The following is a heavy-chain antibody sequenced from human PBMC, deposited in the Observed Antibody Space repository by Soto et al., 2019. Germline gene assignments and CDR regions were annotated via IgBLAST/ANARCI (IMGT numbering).Heavy chain of an antibody. CDR3: ARSPRSSPYFDY. CDR2: IYPNDSRV. CDR1: GYRFSSYW. D-gene: IGHD6-13*01. J-gene: IGHJ4*02. Sequence: PGESLKISCQTSGYRFSSYWIVRVRQMPGKGLEWMGIIYPNDSRVKYNPSVQGQVTMSVDRSISTAYLQWSSLRASDTAFYFCARSPRSSPYFDYWGQGALVTVSS. V-gene: IGHV5-51*01.